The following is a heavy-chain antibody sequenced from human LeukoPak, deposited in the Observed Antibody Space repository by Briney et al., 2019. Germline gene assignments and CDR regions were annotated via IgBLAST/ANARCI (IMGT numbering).Heavy chain of an antibody. V-gene: IGHV4-39*01. J-gene: IGHJ4*02. Sequence: SETLSLTCTVSSDSISNSAYHWGWLRQPPGKGLEWIGSIYYSGSTYYNPSLKSRVTISVDTSKNQFSLKLSSVTAADTAVYYCARHGGPAAGFDYWGQGTLVTVSS. CDR1: SDSISNSAYH. CDR2: IYYSGST. D-gene: IGHD2-2*01. CDR3: ARHGGPAAGFDY.